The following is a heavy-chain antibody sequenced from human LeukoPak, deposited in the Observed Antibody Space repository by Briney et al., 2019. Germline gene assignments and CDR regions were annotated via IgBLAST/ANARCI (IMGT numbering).Heavy chain of an antibody. CDR3: AKTNMVRGVTGYYFDY. Sequence: HSGGSLRLSCAASGFTFSSYGMHWVRQAPGKGLEWVAVISYDGSNKYYADSVKGRFTISRDNSKNTLYPQMNSLRAEDTAVYYCAKTNMVRGVTGYYFDYWGQGTLVTVSS. V-gene: IGHV3-30*18. D-gene: IGHD3-10*01. J-gene: IGHJ4*02. CDR2: ISYDGSNK. CDR1: GFTFSSYG.